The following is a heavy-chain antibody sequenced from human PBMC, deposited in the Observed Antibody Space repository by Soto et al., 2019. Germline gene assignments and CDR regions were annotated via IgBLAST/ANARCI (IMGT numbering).Heavy chain of an antibody. CDR1: GYTFTGYY. CDR3: ARAEVTGGGSSWPRKKCYFGMDV. D-gene: IGHD6-13*01. Sequence: ASVKVSCKASGYTFTGYYMHWVRQAPGQGLEWMGWINPNSGGTNYAQKFQGWVTMTRDTSISTAYMELSRLRSDDTAVYYCARAEVTGGGSSWPRKKCYFGMDVWGQETTVTFS. CDR2: INPNSGGT. V-gene: IGHV1-2*04. J-gene: IGHJ6*02.